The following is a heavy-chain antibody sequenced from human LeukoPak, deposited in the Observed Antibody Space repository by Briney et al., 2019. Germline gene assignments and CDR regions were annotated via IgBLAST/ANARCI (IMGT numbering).Heavy chain of an antibody. Sequence: PGGSLRLSCAASGFTVSSNYISWVRQAPGKGLEWVSVIYSGGRTDYADFVKGRFTISRDNSKNTLYLQMNSLRAEDTAVYYCARSRDSSGWYPFQLWGQGTPVTVSS. CDR2: IYSGGRT. CDR1: GFTVSSNY. J-gene: IGHJ1*01. D-gene: IGHD6-19*01. CDR3: ARSRDSSGWYPFQL. V-gene: IGHV3-53*01.